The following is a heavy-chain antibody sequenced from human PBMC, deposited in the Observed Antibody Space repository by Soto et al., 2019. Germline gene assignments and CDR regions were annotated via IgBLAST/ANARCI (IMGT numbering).Heavy chain of an antibody. CDR3: ASSEGTGTTFSPGTYGMDV. V-gene: IGHV4-34*01. Sequence: PSETLSLTCAVYGGSFSGYYWSWIRQPPGKGLEWIGEINHSGSTNYNPSLKSRVTISVDTSKNQFSLKLSSVTAADTAVYYCASSEGTGTTFSPGTYGMDVWGQGTTVTVSS. CDR2: INHSGST. J-gene: IGHJ6*02. D-gene: IGHD1-1*01. CDR1: GGSFSGYY.